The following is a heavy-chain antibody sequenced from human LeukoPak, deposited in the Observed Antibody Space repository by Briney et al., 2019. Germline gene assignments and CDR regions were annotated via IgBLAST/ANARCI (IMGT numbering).Heavy chain of an antibody. J-gene: IGHJ4*02. CDR1: GGSISSNY. V-gene: IGHV4-59*01. CDR3: ARLSFVSGLDY. CDR2: IYYSGST. D-gene: IGHD3/OR15-3a*01. Sequence: PSETLSLTCTVPGGSISSNYWSWIRQPPGKGLEWIGYIYYSGSTNYNPSLKSRVTISVDTSKNQFSLELRSVTAADTAVFYCARLSFVSGLDYWGQGTLVTVSS.